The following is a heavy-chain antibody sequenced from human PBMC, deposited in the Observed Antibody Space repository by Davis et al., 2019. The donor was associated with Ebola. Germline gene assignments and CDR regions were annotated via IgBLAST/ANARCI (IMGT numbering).Heavy chain of an antibody. CDR1: GGSISSSSYY. CDR2: IYYSGGT. D-gene: IGHD3-3*01. V-gene: IGHV4-39*01. J-gene: IGHJ5*02. Sequence: SETLSLTCTVSGGSISSSSYYWGWIRQPPGKGLEWIGRIYYSGGTYYNPSLKSRVTISVDTSKNQFSLKLSSVTAADTAVYYCARHPHLAILEWLWRFDPWGQGTLVTVSS. CDR3: ARHPHLAILEWLWRFDP.